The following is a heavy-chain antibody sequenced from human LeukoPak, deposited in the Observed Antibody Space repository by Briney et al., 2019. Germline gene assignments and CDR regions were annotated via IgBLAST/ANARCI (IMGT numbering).Heavy chain of an antibody. CDR3: ARDRGTTGYYYLDS. Sequence: PSETLSLTCSVSGGPITEYYWSWIRQPPGKGLEWTGYIYHTGSTNYSPSLKSRVTMSVDASRNQFSLKLVSVTAADTAVYYCARDRGTTGYYYLDSWGQGILVTVSS. J-gene: IGHJ4*02. CDR2: IYHTGST. D-gene: IGHD1-26*01. CDR1: GGPITEYY. V-gene: IGHV4-59*01.